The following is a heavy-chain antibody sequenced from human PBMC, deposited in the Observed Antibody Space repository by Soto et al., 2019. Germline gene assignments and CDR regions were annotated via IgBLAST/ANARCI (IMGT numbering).Heavy chain of an antibody. J-gene: IGHJ6*02. Sequence: SGPTLVNPRQTLTLTCTFSGFSLTTPGMCVSWIRQPPGKALGWLAVIDWDDDKYYSTSLKTRLSISMDTSKNQVVLEMTNVAPVDTATYYCAHIRGAGAYYYYPMDVWGQGTTVTVSS. CDR2: IDWDDDK. V-gene: IGHV2-70*12. CDR1: GFSLTTPGMC. CDR3: AHIRGAGAYYYYPMDV. D-gene: IGHD3-10*01.